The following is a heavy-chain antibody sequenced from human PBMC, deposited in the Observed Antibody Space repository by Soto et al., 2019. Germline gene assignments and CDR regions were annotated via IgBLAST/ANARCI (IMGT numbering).Heavy chain of an antibody. Sequence: QVQLVQSGPEVKKPGASVKVSCKASGYTFTNYGINWVRQAPGQGLEWMGWISAYNGNTNYAQNLQGRVTMTTDTSTSTVYMELRSLRSDDTAVYYCARRDSSGYYSSGLDVWGQGTTVTVSS. CDR2: ISAYNGNT. CDR3: ARRDSSGYYSSGLDV. V-gene: IGHV1-18*01. CDR1: GYTFTNYG. D-gene: IGHD3-22*01. J-gene: IGHJ6*02.